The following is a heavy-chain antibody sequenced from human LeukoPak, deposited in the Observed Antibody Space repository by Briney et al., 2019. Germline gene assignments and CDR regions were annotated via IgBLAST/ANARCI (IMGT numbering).Heavy chain of an antibody. CDR1: GGSISRSSYY. CDR2: IYYSGST. D-gene: IGHD3-22*01. V-gene: IGHV4-39*01. J-gene: IGHJ4*02. Sequence: SETLSLTCTVSGGSISRSSYYWGWIRQPPGKGLEWIGSIYYSGSTYYNPSLKSRVTISVDTSKNQFSLKLSSVTAADTAVYYCTEFYFDRSGYADYWGQGTLVTVSS. CDR3: TEFYFDRSGYADY.